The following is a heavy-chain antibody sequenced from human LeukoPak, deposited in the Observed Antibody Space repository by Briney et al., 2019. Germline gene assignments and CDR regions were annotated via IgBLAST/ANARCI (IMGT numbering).Heavy chain of an antibody. D-gene: IGHD5-12*01. CDR1: GGSISSYY. CDR3: ASGMVATWGYYYYMDV. Sequence: SETLSLTCTVSGGSISSYYWSWIRQPAGKGLEWIGRIYTSGSTNYNPSLKSRVTISVDTSKNQFSLKLSSVTAADTAVYYCASGMVATWGYYYYMDVWGKGTTVTVSS. CDR2: IYTSGST. J-gene: IGHJ6*03. V-gene: IGHV4-4*07.